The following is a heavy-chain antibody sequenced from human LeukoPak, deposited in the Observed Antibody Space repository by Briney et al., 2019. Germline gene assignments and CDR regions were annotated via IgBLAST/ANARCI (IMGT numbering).Heavy chain of an antibody. CDR3: ARDLFSGADMATFDY. D-gene: IGHD5-24*01. CDR2: ISGNGGYT. Sequence: GGSLRLSCAASGFVFSTYAMHWVRQAPGKGLEYVSGISGNGGYTDYANSVKGRFTISRDNFKNTLYLQMGSLRAEDMAVYYCARDLFSGADMATFDYWGQGTLVTVSS. CDR1: GFVFSTYA. V-gene: IGHV3-64*01. J-gene: IGHJ4*02.